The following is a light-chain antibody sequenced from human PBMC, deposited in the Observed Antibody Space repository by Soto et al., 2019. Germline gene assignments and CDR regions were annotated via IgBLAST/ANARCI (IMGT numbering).Light chain of an antibody. J-gene: IGLJ2*01. CDR1: STGVGSYNL. Sequence: QSVLPQPASGSGSPGQSITISCTGTSTGVGSYNLVSWYQQHPGKAPKLRICEGSKRPSRVPNRFSGSKSCNTASLTLSGLQAEDGAYYYCCRYAGSSDVVFGGGTQLPVL. CDR3: CRYAGSSDVV. V-gene: IGLV2-23*01. CDR2: EGS.